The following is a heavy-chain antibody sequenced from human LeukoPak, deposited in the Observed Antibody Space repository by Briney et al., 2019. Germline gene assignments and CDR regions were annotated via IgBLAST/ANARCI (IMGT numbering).Heavy chain of an antibody. CDR3: ARVYYYDSSGYRRRGPFDY. D-gene: IGHD3-22*01. CDR2: INPNSGGT. Sequence: ASVKVSCKASGYTFTGYYMHWVRQAPGQGLEWMGWINPNSGGTNYAQKFQGRVTMTRDTSISTAYMGLSRLRSDDTAVYYCARVYYYDSSGYRRRGPFDYWGQGTLVTVSS. J-gene: IGHJ4*02. V-gene: IGHV1-2*02. CDR1: GYTFTGYY.